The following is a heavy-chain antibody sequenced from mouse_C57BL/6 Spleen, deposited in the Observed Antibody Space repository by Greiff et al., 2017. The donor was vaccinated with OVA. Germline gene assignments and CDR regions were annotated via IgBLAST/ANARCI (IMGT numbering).Heavy chain of an antibody. D-gene: IGHD4-1*02. Sequence: SGAELVRPGASVKMSCKASGYTFTSYNMHWVKQTPRQGLEWIGAIYPGNGDTSYNQKFTGKATLTVDKSSSTAYMQLSSLTSEDSAVYFCARPNWDYYAMDYWGQGTSVTVSS. CDR2: IYPGNGDT. CDR1: GYTFTSYN. J-gene: IGHJ4*01. CDR3: ARPNWDYYAMDY. V-gene: IGHV1-12*01.